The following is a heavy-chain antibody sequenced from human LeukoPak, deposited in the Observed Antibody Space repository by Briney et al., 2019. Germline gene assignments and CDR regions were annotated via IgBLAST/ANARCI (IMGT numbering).Heavy chain of an antibody. D-gene: IGHD6-6*01. V-gene: IGHV4-34*01. Sequence: PSETLSLTCAVYGGSFSGYYWSWIRQPPGKGLEWIGEINHSGSTNYNPSLKSRVTISVDTSKNQFSLKLSSVTAADTAVYYCARECAARPISYNWFDPWGQGTLVTVSS. CDR1: GGSFSGYY. CDR3: ARECAARPISYNWFDP. CDR2: INHSGST. J-gene: IGHJ5*02.